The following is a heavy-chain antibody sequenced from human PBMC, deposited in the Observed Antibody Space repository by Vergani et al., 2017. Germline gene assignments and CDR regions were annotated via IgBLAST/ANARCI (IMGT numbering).Heavy chain of an antibody. V-gene: IGHV3-53*04. CDR2: IYSGGST. Sequence: VQLVESGGGVVQPGGSLRLSCAASGFTVSSNYMSWVRQAPGKGLERVSVIYSGGSTYYADSVKGRFTISRHNSKNTLYLQMNSLKTEDTAVYYCTTDLITIFGVARGGYYYGMDVWGQGTTVTVSS. J-gene: IGHJ6*02. D-gene: IGHD3-3*01. CDR1: GFTVSSNY. CDR3: TTDLITIFGVARGGYYYGMDV.